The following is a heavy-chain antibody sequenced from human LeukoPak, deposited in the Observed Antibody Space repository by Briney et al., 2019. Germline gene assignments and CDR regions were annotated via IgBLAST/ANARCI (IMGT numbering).Heavy chain of an antibody. CDR3: ATPLDYDSSGYYKN. D-gene: IGHD3-22*01. CDR1: GGSISSSSYY. Sequence: PSETLSLTCTVSGGSISSSSYYWGWIRQPPGKGLEWIGSIYYSGSTYYNPSLKSRVTISVDTSKNQFSLKLSSVTAVDTAVYYCATPLDYDSSGYYKNWGQGTLVTVSS. J-gene: IGHJ4*02. V-gene: IGHV4-39*01. CDR2: IYYSGST.